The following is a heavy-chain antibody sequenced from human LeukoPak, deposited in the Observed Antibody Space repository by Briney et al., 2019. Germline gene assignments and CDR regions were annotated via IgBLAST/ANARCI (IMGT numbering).Heavy chain of an antibody. V-gene: IGHV1-2*02. CDR1: GYTFTGYY. CDR2: INPNSGGT. Sequence: ASVKVSCKASGYTFTGYYMHWVRQAPGQGLEWMGWINPNSGGTNYAQKFQGRVTMTRDTSISTAYMELSRLRSDDTAVYCCARLGGDYYDSSGYYGDYWGQGTLVTVSS. CDR3: ARLGGDYYDSSGYYGDY. J-gene: IGHJ4*02. D-gene: IGHD3-22*01.